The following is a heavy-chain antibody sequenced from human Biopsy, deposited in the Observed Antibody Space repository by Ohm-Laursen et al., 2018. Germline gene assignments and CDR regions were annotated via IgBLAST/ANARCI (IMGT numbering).Heavy chain of an antibody. Sequence: ASVKVSCKASGYTFTGHSCHWVRQAPGQRLEWVGRIDPNSDDTKYAQKFQGRIAMTTDTSIATAYLEVSSLTSDDAAVYFCARASAYGVFDVWGQGTIVTVSS. J-gene: IGHJ3*01. D-gene: IGHD4/OR15-4a*01. V-gene: IGHV1-2*06. CDR2: IDPNSDDT. CDR3: ARASAYGVFDV. CDR1: GYTFTGHS.